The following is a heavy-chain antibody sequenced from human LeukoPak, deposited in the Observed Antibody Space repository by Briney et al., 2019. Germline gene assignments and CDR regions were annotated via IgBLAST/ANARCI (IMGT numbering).Heavy chain of an antibody. J-gene: IGHJ4*02. CDR3: ARHRGAAAGTGYYFDY. D-gene: IGHD6-13*01. CDR1: GGSISSYY. Sequence: PSETLSLTCTVSGGSISSYYWSWIRQPPGKGLEWIGYIYYSGSTNYNPSLKSRVTISVDTSKNQFSLKLSSVTAADTAVYYCARHRGAAAGTGYYFDYWGQGTLVTVSS. V-gene: IGHV4-59*08. CDR2: IYYSGST.